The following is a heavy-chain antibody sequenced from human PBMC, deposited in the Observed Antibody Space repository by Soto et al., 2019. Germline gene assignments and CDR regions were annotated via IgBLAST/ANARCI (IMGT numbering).Heavy chain of an antibody. J-gene: IGHJ5*02. CDR1: GGSISSYY. V-gene: IGHV4-59*08. CDR2: IYNSGST. CDR3: ARQSGSRWYFWFDP. Sequence: QVQLQESGPGLVKPSETLSLTCTVSGGSISSYYWSWIRQPPGKGLEWIGYIYNSGSTNYNPSLRSRVTIPADTSKNQFSLKPSSVTAADTAVYYCARQSGSRWYFWFDPWGQGTLVTVSS. D-gene: IGHD6-13*01.